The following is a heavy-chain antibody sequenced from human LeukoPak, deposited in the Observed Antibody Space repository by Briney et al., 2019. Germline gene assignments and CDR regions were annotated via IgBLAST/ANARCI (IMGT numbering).Heavy chain of an antibody. J-gene: IGHJ4*02. CDR2: INHSGST. D-gene: IGHD3-3*01. CDR1: GGSFSGYY. CDR3: ARGPTPVLRFLEWLLGPLFDY. V-gene: IGHV4-34*01. Sequence: SETLSLTCAVYGGSFSGYYWSWIRQPPGKGLEWIGEINHSGSTNYNPSLKSRVTISVDTSKNQFSLKLSSVTAADTVVYYCARGPTPVLRFLEWLLGPLFDYWGQGTLVTVSS.